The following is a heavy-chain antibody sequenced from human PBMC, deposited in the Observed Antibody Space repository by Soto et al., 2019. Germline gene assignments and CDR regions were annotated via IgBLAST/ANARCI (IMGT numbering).Heavy chain of an antibody. Sequence: SETLSLTCTVSGGSISSSSYYWGWIRQPPGKGLEWIGSIYYSGSTYYNPSLKSRVTISVDTSKNQFSLKLSSVTAADTAVYYCARTDSSGYHDAFDIWGQGTMVTDSS. J-gene: IGHJ3*02. CDR3: ARTDSSGYHDAFDI. V-gene: IGHV4-39*01. CDR1: GGSISSSSYY. D-gene: IGHD3-22*01. CDR2: IYYSGST.